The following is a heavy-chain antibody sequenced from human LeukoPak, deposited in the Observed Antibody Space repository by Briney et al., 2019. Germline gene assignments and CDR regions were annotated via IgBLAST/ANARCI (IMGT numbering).Heavy chain of an antibody. CDR3: AKDGGAYQFDT. CDR1: GFTFSSYG. V-gene: IGHV3-23*01. D-gene: IGHD2-21*01. Sequence: GGSLRLSCAASGFTFSSYGMSWVRQAPGKGLEWVSAISGNGGRTYYADSVKGQFTISRDNSKNTLYLQMNSLRAEDTAVYYCAKDGGAYQFDTWGQGTLVTVSS. CDR2: ISGNGGRT. J-gene: IGHJ5*02.